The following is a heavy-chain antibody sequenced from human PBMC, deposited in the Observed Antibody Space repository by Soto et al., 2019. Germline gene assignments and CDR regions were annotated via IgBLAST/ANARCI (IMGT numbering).Heavy chain of an antibody. CDR2: INHSGST. J-gene: IGHJ4*02. Sequence: QVQLQQWGAGLLKPSETLSLTCAVYGGSFSGYYWSWIRQPPGKGLAWIGEINHSGSTNYNPSLRGRVTISVDTSKLQFSLTLSSVTAADTAVYYCARGGSVVVVNSFDYWGQGTLVTVSS. CDR1: GGSFSGYY. CDR3: ARGGSVVVVNSFDY. D-gene: IGHD2-15*01. V-gene: IGHV4-34*01.